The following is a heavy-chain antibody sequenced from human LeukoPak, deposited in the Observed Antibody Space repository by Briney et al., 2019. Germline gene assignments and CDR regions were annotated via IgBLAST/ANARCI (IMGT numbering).Heavy chain of an antibody. CDR3: ARGFMVRGVFLFDY. D-gene: IGHD3-10*01. CDR2: INPNSGGT. V-gene: IGHV1-2*06. CDR1: GYTFTGYY. J-gene: IGHJ4*02. Sequence: ASVKVSCKASGYTFTGYYMHWVRQAPGQGLEWMGRINPNSGGTNYAQKFQGRVTMTRDTSISTAYMELSRLRSDDTAVYYCARGFMVRGVFLFDYWGQGTLVTVSS.